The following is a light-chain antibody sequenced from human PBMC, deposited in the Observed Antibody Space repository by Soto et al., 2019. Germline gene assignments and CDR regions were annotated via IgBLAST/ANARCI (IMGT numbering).Light chain of an antibody. V-gene: IGKV3-20*01. CDR2: GAS. CDR1: QGIGNN. Sequence: TQSPSSLSASVGDRVTITCRASQGIGNNLAWYQQKPGQAPRLLIYGASSRATGIPDRFSGSGSGTDFTLTISRLEPEDFAVYYCQQYGSSPRTFGQGTKVEIK. CDR3: QQYGSSPRT. J-gene: IGKJ1*01.